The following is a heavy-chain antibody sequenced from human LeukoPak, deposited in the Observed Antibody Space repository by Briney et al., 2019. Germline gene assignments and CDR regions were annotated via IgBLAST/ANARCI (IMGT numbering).Heavy chain of an antibody. CDR2: IYNTGKT. CDR3: ARDKGPYWYFDL. CDR1: GVSISGYN. V-gene: IGHV4-59*01. Sequence: SETLSLTCTVSGVSISGYNWNWIRQPPGQGLEWIANIYNTGKTDYNPSLKSRLTISVDTSKNQISLKLSSVTAADTAVYYCARDKGPYWYFDLWGRGTLVTVSS. J-gene: IGHJ2*01.